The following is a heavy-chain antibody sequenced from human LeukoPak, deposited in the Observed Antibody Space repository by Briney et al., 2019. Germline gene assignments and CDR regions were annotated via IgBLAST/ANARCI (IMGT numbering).Heavy chain of an antibody. J-gene: IGHJ4*02. Sequence: GGSLRLSCAASGFTFSSYAMSWVCQAPGKGLEWVSAISGSGGSTYYADSVKGRFTISRDNSKNTLYLQMNSLRAEDTAVYYCVKDSMYYYDSSGYYLNDYWGQGTLVTVSS. V-gene: IGHV3-23*01. CDR3: VKDSMYYYDSSGYYLNDY. CDR1: GFTFSSYA. D-gene: IGHD3-22*01. CDR2: ISGSGGST.